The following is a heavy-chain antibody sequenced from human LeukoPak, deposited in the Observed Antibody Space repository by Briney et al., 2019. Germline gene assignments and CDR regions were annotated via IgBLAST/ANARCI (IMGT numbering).Heavy chain of an antibody. V-gene: IGHV3-74*01. D-gene: IGHD7-27*01. CDR2: INTDGSST. CDR1: GFTFSSSR. CDR3: VRNWGEDY. Sequence: GGSLRLSCAASGFTFSSSRMLWVRQTPGKGLVWVSNINTDGSSTNYADSVKGRFAISRDNAKNTLYLQMDSLRAEDTAIYYCVRNWGEDYWGQGTLVTVS. J-gene: IGHJ4*02.